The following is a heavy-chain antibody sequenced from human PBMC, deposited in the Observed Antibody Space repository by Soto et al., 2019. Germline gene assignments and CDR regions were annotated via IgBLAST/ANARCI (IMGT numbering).Heavy chain of an antibody. D-gene: IGHD2-8*01. CDR2: ISAYNGNT. Sequence: ASVKVCCKASGDTFTSYGISWVRQAPGQGLEWMGWISAYNGNTNYAQNIQGRVTMTTDTSTSTAYMELRSLRSDDTAVYYCARGEGRKIVLWFDPWGQGTLVTVYS. CDR1: GDTFTSYG. V-gene: IGHV1-18*01. CDR3: ARGEGRKIVLWFDP. J-gene: IGHJ5*02.